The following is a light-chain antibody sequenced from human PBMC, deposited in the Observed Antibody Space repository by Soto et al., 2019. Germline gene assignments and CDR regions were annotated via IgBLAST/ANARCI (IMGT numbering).Light chain of an antibody. CDR2: EVS. CDR3: SSYVNYNTFVI. J-gene: IGLJ2*01. CDR1: SRDIGGYNY. V-gene: IGLV2-14*01. Sequence: QSALTQPASVSGSPGQSITISCTGTSRDIGGYNYVPWHQQHPGKAPKVIITEVSNRPSGVSDRFSGSKSGNTASLTISGVQAEDEADYYCSSYVNYNTFVIFGGGTQLTVL.